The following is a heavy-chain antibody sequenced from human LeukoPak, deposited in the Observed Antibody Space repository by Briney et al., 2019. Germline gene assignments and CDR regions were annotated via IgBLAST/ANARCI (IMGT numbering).Heavy chain of an antibody. CDR3: AKDRSTRYFDWLFQGEY. Sequence: PGGSLRLSCAASRFTFSSYALSWVRQAPGKGLEWVSAISASGSNTYYADSVKGRFTISRDNSKNTLYLQMNSLRAEDTAVYYCAKDRSTRYFDWLFQGEYWGQGTLVTVSS. CDR2: ISASGSNT. CDR1: RFTFSSYA. V-gene: IGHV3-23*01. J-gene: IGHJ4*02. D-gene: IGHD3-9*01.